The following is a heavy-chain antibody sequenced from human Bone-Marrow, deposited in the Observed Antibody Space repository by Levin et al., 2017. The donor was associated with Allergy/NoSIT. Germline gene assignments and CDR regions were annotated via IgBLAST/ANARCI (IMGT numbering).Heavy chain of an antibody. CDR2: INPNSGGT. Sequence: ASVKVSCKASGYTFTDYFIHWVRQAPGQGLEWMGWINPNSGGTNFAQNFQGRVTMTRDTSISTAYMELSRLRSDDTAMYFCAGEFVVGIPWFDYWGQGTLVTVSS. CDR1: GYTFTDYF. V-gene: IGHV1-2*02. D-gene: IGHD3-3*01. CDR3: AGEFVVGIPWFDY. J-gene: IGHJ4*02.